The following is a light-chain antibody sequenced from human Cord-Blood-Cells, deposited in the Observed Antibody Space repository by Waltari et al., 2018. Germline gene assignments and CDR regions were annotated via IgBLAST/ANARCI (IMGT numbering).Light chain of an antibody. J-gene: IGKJ3*01. CDR2: ASS. CDR1: QSISSY. CDR3: QQSYSTPRT. V-gene: IGKV1-39*01. Sequence: DIQMTQSPSSRSATVGDRVTITCRASQSISSYLNWYQQKPGKAPKILIYASSSLQSWIPSRFSGSGSGTDFTLTISSLQPEDFATYYCQQSYSTPRTFGPGTKVDIK.